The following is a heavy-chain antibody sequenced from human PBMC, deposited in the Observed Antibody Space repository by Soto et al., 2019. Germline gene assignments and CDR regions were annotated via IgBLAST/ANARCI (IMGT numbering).Heavy chain of an antibody. J-gene: IGHJ4*02. D-gene: IGHD3-10*01. V-gene: IGHV4-30-4*02. Sequence: SETLSLTRTASGGSTSRVDYYWSWIRQPPATGLEWTGDIYYSGSTYYDPSLKSRVTISVDTSKNQFSMKLNSMTAADTSVYYCARQHDGSGSTYFDYWGQGTLVTVSS. CDR1: GGSTSRVDYY. CDR2: IYYSGST. CDR3: ARQHDGSGSTYFDY.